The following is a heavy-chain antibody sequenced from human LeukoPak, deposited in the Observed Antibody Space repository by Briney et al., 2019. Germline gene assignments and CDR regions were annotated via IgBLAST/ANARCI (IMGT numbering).Heavy chain of an antibody. D-gene: IGHD3-10*01. Sequence: GESLKISCKRSGYSFTSYWIGWVGRMPGKGLEWMGILYPGDSDTRYSPSFQGQVTISDDKSITTAYLQWSSLKASDTAMDYCARQRGEQGYFDYWGQGTLGTVSS. V-gene: IGHV5-51*01. CDR3: ARQRGEQGYFDY. J-gene: IGHJ4*02. CDR2: LYPGDSDT. CDR1: GYSFTSYW.